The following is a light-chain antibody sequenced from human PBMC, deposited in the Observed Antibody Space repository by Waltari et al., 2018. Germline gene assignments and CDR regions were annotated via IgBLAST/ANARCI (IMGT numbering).Light chain of an antibody. CDR1: TTVVGQYNL. J-gene: IGLJ3*02. CDR2: AVK. CDR3: CSYAGSAISV. Sequence: QSALTQTAAVSGSPGQSITLSCTGTTTVVGQYNLVSCYQQHPGKAPPLIIYAVKNRPSGVSNRFSGSKSGDTASLTISGLQAADEAEYYCCSYAGSAISVFGGGTKLTVL. V-gene: IGLV2-23*02.